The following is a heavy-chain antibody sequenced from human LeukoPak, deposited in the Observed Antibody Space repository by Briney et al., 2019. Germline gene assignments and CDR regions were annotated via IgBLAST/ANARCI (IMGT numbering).Heavy chain of an antibody. D-gene: IGHD3-22*01. CDR3: ARARPWDSSRSYYFGMDV. V-gene: IGHV3-21*04. CDR1: GFTFRDYT. Sequence: GGSLRLSCAASGFTFRDYTMNWVRQSPGKGLEWVSAINKGGTFIKYADSVKGRSVVSRDNAKNLLFLQMNSLRDEDTAVYYCARARPWDSSRSYYFGMDVWGHGTTVTVSS. CDR2: INKGGTFI. J-gene: IGHJ6*02.